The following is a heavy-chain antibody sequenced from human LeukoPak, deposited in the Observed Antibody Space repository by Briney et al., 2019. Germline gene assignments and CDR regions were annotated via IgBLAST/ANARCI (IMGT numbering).Heavy chain of an antibody. CDR2: INPNSGGT. CDR3: ARGGWSLGYCSSSSCLDWFDP. Sequence: ASVKVSCKASRYTFTDYYMHWVRQAPGQGLEWMGWINPNSGGTNYAQKFQGRVAMTRDTSISTAYMELSRLRSDDTAVHYCARGGWSLGYCSSSSCLDWFDPWGQGTLVTVSS. V-gene: IGHV1-2*02. CDR1: RYTFTDYY. J-gene: IGHJ5*02. D-gene: IGHD2-2*01.